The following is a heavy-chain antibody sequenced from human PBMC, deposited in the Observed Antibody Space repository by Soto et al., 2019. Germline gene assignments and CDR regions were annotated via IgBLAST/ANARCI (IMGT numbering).Heavy chain of an antibody. Sequence: SVKVSCKASGFTFTSSAMQWVRQARGQRLEWIGWIVVGSGNTNYAQKFQERVTITRDMSTSTAYMELSSLRSEDTAVYYCAREGYNFGPFDYWGQGALVTVSS. D-gene: IGHD5-18*01. CDR3: AREGYNFGPFDY. CDR2: IVVGSGNT. CDR1: GFTFTSSA. V-gene: IGHV1-58*02. J-gene: IGHJ4*02.